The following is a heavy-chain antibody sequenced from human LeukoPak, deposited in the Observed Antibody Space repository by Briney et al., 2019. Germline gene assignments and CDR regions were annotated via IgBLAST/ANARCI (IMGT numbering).Heavy chain of an antibody. CDR1: GGSFSGYY. V-gene: IGHV4-34*01. Sequence: SETLSLTCAVYGGSFSGYYWSWIRQPPGEGLEWIGEINHSGSTNYNPSLKSRVTISVDTSKNQFSLKLSSVTAADTAVYYCARHLGEMVRGLTGGFDYWGQGTLVTVSS. J-gene: IGHJ4*02. CDR2: INHSGST. D-gene: IGHD3-10*01. CDR3: ARHLGEMVRGLTGGFDY.